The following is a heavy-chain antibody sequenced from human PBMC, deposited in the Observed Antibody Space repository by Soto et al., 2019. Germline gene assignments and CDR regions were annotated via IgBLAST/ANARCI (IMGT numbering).Heavy chain of an antibody. V-gene: IGHV3-30*18. CDR3: AKDRGNEQWLYYFDY. D-gene: IGHD6-19*01. CDR1: GFTFSSYG. J-gene: IGHJ4*02. CDR2: ISYDGSNK. Sequence: GGSLRLSCAASGFTFSSYGMHWVRQAPGKGLEWVAVISYDGSNKYYADSVKGRFTISRDNSKNTLYLQMNSLRAEDTAVYYCAKDRGNEQWLYYFDYWGQGTLVTVSS.